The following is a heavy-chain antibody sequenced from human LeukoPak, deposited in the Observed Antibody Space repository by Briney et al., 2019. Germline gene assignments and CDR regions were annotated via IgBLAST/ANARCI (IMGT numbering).Heavy chain of an antibody. CDR2: IYSGGNT. D-gene: IGHD3-10*01. Sequence: GGSLRLSCAASGFTVSSNSMNWVRQAPGKGLQWVSVIYSGGNTYYADSVKGRFTISRDNSKNTLYLQMNSLRAEDTAVYYCARENNFGSGMDVWGQGTTVTVSS. V-gene: IGHV3-53*01. CDR1: GFTVSSNS. CDR3: ARENNFGSGMDV. J-gene: IGHJ6*02.